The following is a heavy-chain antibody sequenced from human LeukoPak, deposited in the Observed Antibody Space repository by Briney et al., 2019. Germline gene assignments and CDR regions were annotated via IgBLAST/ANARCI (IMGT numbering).Heavy chain of an antibody. V-gene: IGHV3-23*01. D-gene: IGHD5-12*01. CDR2: ISGSGGST. Sequence: RAGGSLRLSCAASGFTFSSYAMSWVRQAPGKGLEWVSAISGSGGSTYYADSVKGRFTISRDNSKNTLYLQMNSLRAEDTAVYYCAKNSGPFGYSGYRNDPWGQGTLVTVSS. J-gene: IGHJ5*02. CDR1: GFTFSSYA. CDR3: AKNSGPFGYSGYRNDP.